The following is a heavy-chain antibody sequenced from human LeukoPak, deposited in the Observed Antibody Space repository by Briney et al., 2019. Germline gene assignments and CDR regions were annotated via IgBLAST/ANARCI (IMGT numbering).Heavy chain of an antibody. CDR3: ATRVYIAVAGYNWFDP. V-gene: IGHV4-34*01. CDR1: GGSFSGYY. CDR2: INHGGST. J-gene: IGHJ5*02. D-gene: IGHD6-19*01. Sequence: SETLSLTCAVYGGSFSGYYWSWIRQPPGKGLEWIGEINHGGSTNYNPSLKSRVTISVDTSKNQFSLKLSSVTAADTAVYYCATRVYIAVAGYNWFDPWGQGTLVTVSS.